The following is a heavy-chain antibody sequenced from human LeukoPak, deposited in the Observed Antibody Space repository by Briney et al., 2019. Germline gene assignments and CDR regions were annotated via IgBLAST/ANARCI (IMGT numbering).Heavy chain of an antibody. J-gene: IGHJ5*02. CDR2: MNPNSGNT. V-gene: IGHV1-8*01. CDR3: VRLMVRGVIGP. D-gene: IGHD3-10*01. Sequence: ASVKVSCKTSGYTFTDYDINWVRQATGQGLEWMGWMNPNSGNTGYAQKFQGRVTMTRDTSISTAYMELSSLRSDDTAVYYCVRLMVRGVIGPCVQGTPVTVSS. CDR1: GYTFTDYD.